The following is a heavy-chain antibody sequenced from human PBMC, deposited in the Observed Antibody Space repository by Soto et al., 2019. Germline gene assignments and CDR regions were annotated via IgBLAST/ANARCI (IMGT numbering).Heavy chain of an antibody. CDR1: GYTFSNYG. CDR3: ARDGELSPGYFDY. J-gene: IGHJ4*02. D-gene: IGHD3-10*01. V-gene: IGHV1-3*01. Sequence: ASVKVSCKASGYTFSNYGIHWVRQAPGQRLEWMGLINAGNGNTKYSQKFQGRVTLTRDTPASTAYMELSSLRSEDTAVYYCARDGELSPGYFDYWGQGTLVTVSS. CDR2: INAGNGNT.